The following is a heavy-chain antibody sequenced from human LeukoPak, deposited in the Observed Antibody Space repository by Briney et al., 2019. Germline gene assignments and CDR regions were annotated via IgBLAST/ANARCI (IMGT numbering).Heavy chain of an antibody. D-gene: IGHD3-10*01. CDR2: MNPNSGDT. CDR3: ARAGPEYYYGSGSYVD. V-gene: IGHV1-8*02. Sequence: ASVKVSCKASGSTFSSYDINWVRQATGQGLEWMGWMNPNSGDTGYTPRFQGRVTMTRDTSISTAYMELSRLRSDDTAVYYCARAGPEYYYGSGSYVDWGQGTLVTVSS. J-gene: IGHJ4*02. CDR1: GSTFSSYD.